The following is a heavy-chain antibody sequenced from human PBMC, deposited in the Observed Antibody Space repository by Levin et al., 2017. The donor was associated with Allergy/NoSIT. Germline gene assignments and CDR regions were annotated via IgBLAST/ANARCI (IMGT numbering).Heavy chain of an antibody. D-gene: IGHD6-13*01. CDR2: FDPEDGET. CDR1: GYTLTELS. V-gene: IGHV1-24*01. Sequence: ASVKVSCKVSGYTLTELSMHWVRQAPGKGLEWMGGFDPEDGETIYAQKFQGRVTMTEDTSTDTAYMELSSLRSEDTAVYYCATQLEYSSSWLMGYWGQGTLVTVSS. CDR3: ATQLEYSSSWLMGY. J-gene: IGHJ4*02.